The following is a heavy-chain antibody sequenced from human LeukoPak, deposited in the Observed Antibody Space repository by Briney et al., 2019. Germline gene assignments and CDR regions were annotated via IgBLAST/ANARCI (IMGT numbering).Heavy chain of an antibody. CDR1: GYTFSNFG. CDR2: ISGNNDNP. CDR3: ARDGTSTDDY. Sequence: GASVRVSCKTSGYTFSNFGINWVRQAPGQGLEWMGWISGNNDNPNYGQKFQGRLTVTTDSSTSTAYMELRNLRFDDTAVYYCARDGTSTDDYWGQGTLVTVSS. D-gene: IGHD2-2*01. V-gene: IGHV1-18*01. J-gene: IGHJ4*02.